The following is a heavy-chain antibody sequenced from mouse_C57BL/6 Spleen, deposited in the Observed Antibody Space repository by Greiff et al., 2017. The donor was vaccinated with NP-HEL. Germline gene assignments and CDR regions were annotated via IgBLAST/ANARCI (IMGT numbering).Heavy chain of an antibody. J-gene: IGHJ4*01. V-gene: IGHV1-42*01. CDR3: ARGLRSYAMDY. D-gene: IGHD1-1*01. CDR2: INPSTGGT. Sequence: EVKLVESGPELVKPGASVKISCKASGYSFTGYYMNWVKQSPEKSLEWIGEINPSTGGTTYNQKFKAKATLTVDKSSSTAYMQLKSLTSEDSAVYYCARGLRSYAMDYWGQGTSVTVSS. CDR1: GYSFTGYY.